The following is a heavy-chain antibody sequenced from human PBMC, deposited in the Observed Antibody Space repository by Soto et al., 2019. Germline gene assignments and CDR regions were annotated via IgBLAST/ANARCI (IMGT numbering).Heavy chain of an antibody. CDR2: ISWNSGSI. Sequence: EVQLVESGGGLVQPGRSLRLSCAASGFTFDDYAMHWVRQAPGKGLEWVSGISWNSGSIGYADSVKGRFTISRDNAKNYLYLQMNSLRAEDTALYYCAKGATVTSYYFDYWGQGTLVTVSS. CDR3: AKGATVTSYYFDY. V-gene: IGHV3-9*01. D-gene: IGHD4-17*01. CDR1: GFTFDDYA. J-gene: IGHJ4*02.